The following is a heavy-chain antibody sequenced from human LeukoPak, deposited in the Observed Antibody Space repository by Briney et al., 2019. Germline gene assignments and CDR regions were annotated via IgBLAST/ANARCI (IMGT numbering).Heavy chain of an antibody. CDR3: AKAEGYCSGGSCYPFFDY. CDR2: ISGSGGST. CDR1: GFTFSSYA. V-gene: IGHV3-23*01. J-gene: IGHJ4*02. D-gene: IGHD2-15*01. Sequence: GGSLRLSCAASGFTFSSYAMSWVRQAPGKGLEWVSAISGSGGSTYYADSVKGRFTISRDNSKNTLYLQMNSLRAEDTAVYYCAKAEGYCSGGSCYPFFDYWGQGTLVTASS.